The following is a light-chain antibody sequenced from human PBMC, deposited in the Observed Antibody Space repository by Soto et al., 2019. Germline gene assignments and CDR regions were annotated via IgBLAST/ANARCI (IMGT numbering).Light chain of an antibody. V-gene: IGKV3-11*01. Sequence: EIVLTQSPATLSLSPGERATLSCRASQSVSSYLAWYQQKPGQAPRLLIYDASNRATGIPARFSGSGSGTDFTLTISSLEPEDFAVYYCQQRSNGYTFGQG. J-gene: IGKJ2*01. CDR2: DAS. CDR1: QSVSSY. CDR3: QQRSNGYT.